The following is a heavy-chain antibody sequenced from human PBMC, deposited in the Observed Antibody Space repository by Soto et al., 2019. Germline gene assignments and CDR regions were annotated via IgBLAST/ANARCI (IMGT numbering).Heavy chain of an antibody. D-gene: IGHD4-17*01. Sequence: QVQLVASGGGVVQPGTSLRLSCEASGFTFSDHAMHWVRQAPGKGLEWGAVVWFDGGNKFYTDSVKGRFTISRDNSKNTLFLQMNSLRVVDTAVYYCARAPAGDYTLYHYYTMDVWGQGTPVTVSS. CDR3: ARAPAGDYTLYHYYTMDV. CDR1: GFTFSDHA. J-gene: IGHJ6*02. CDR2: VWFDGGNK. V-gene: IGHV3-33*01.